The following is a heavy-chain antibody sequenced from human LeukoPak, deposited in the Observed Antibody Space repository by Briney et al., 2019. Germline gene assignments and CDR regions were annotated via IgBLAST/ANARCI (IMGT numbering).Heavy chain of an antibody. J-gene: IGHJ4*02. CDR1: GYTFTVYY. D-gene: IGHD3-22*01. Sequence: GASVKVSCKASGYTFTVYYMHWVRQAPGQGLEWMGWINPNSGGTNYAQKLQGRVTMTRDTSISTDYMELSRLRSDDTAVYYCARDFGYYDSSGLEDYWGQGTLVTVSS. CDR3: ARDFGYYDSSGLEDY. CDR2: INPNSGGT. V-gene: IGHV1-2*02.